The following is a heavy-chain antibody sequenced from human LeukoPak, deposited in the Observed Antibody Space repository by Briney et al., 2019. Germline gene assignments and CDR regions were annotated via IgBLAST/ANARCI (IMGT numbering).Heavy chain of an antibody. V-gene: IGHV4-34*01. Sequence: SETLSLTCAVYGGSFSGYYWSWIRQPPGKGLEWIGEINHSGDTSYNPSLRSRITLSVDRSKNQFSLKVTSVTAADTGVYYCARGPGTVGLSPWGQGTLVTVSS. CDR1: GGSFSGYY. CDR2: INHSGDT. CDR3: ARGPGTVGLSP. D-gene: IGHD1/OR15-1a*01. J-gene: IGHJ5*02.